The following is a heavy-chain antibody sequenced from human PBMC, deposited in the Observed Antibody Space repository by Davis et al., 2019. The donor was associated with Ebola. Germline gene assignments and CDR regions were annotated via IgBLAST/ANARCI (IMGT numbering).Heavy chain of an antibody. V-gene: IGHV3-30*04. J-gene: IGHJ5*02. CDR1: GFISSNYA. CDR2: ISYDGSNE. D-gene: IGHD6-13*01. CDR3: ARVESVGGGQQLGWFDP. Sequence: GESLKISCAASGFISSNYAMHWVRQAPGKGLEWVAVISYDGSNEYYADSVKGRFTISRDNSKNTLYLQMNSLRAEDTTVYYCARVESVGGGQQLGWFDPWGQGTLVTVSS.